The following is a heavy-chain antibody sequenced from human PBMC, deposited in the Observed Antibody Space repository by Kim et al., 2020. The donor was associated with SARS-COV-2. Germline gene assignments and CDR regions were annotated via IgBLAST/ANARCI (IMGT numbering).Heavy chain of an antibody. D-gene: IGHD2-2*01. CDR3: AKAISHCSSTSCYLTGYGMDV. V-gene: IGHV3-9*01. J-gene: IGHJ6*02. Sequence: GGSLRLSCAASGFTFGDYAMHWVRQAPGKGLEWVSGISWNSGSIGYADSVKGRFTISRDNAKNSLYLQMNSLRAEDTALYYCAKAISHCSSTSCYLTGYGMDVWGQGTTVTVSS. CDR2: ISWNSGSI. CDR1: GFTFGDYA.